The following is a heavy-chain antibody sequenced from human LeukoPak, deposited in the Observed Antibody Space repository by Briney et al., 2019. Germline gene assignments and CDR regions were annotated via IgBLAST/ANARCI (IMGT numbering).Heavy chain of an antibody. V-gene: IGHV4-34*01. CDR1: GGSFSGYY. D-gene: IGHD3-10*01. Sequence: SETLSLTCAVYGGSFSGYYWSWIRQPPGKGLEWIGEINHSGSTNYNPSLKSRVTISVDTSKNQFSLKLSSVTAADTAVYYCASTPDYSYSGIPGISFDIWGQGTMVIVSS. CDR3: ASTPDYSYSGIPGISFDI. J-gene: IGHJ3*02. CDR2: INHSGST.